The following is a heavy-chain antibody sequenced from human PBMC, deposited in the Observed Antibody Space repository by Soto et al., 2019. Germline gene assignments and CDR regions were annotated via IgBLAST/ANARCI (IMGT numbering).Heavy chain of an antibody. V-gene: IGHV1-69*13. CDR2: VIPILGQA. Sequence: SVKVSCKASGGIFSSYAISWLRQAPGQGLEWMGAVIPILGQAYYAQNLQDRVTITADESTRTTYMELSSLRSEDTAVYFCARVGGVGAPPGADYWGQGTLVTVSS. D-gene: IGHD1-26*01. CDR1: GGIFSSYA. CDR3: ARVGGVGAPPGADY. J-gene: IGHJ4*02.